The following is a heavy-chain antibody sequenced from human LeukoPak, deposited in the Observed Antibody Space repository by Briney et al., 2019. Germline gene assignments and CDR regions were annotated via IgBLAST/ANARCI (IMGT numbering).Heavy chain of an antibody. CDR2: INSGGSSA. J-gene: IGHJ4*02. D-gene: IGHD6-19*01. Sequence: GGSLRLSCAASGFTFSSYWMHWVRQAPGKGLVWVSRINSGGSSATYADSVKGRFTISRDNAKNTLYLQMNSLRAEDTAVYYCARVPSTQWLVYYFDYWGQGTLVTVSS. CDR3: ARVPSTQWLVYYFDY. V-gene: IGHV3-74*01. CDR1: GFTFSSYW.